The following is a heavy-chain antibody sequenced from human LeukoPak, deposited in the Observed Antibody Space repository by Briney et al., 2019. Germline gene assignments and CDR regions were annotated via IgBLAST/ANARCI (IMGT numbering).Heavy chain of an antibody. CDR3: ARDSFHTY. CDR1: GFTVSNNY. Sequence: GGSPRLSCVVSGFTVSNNYMNWVRQAPGKGLEWLSIIYNSGTTYYADSVRGRFTISRDNSKSTIYLQMNSLRAEDTAVYYCARDSFHTYWGQGTLVTVSS. V-gene: IGHV3-66*01. J-gene: IGHJ4*02. D-gene: IGHD3-16*02. CDR2: IYNSGTT.